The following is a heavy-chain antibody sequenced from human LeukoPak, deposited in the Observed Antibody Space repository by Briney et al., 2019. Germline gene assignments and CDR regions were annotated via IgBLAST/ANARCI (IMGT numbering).Heavy chain of an antibody. CDR3: AKGGDITSSQFDY. D-gene: IGHD5-12*01. CDR1: GFTFSSYG. CDR2: VSGSGGST. Sequence: GGSLRRSGAASGFTFSSYGMSWVRQAPGKGLEWVSAVSGSGGSTYYADSVQGRFTISRDNSKNTLYLQMNSLRAEDTAVYYCAKGGDITSSQFDYWGQGTLVTVSS. V-gene: IGHV3-23*01. J-gene: IGHJ4*02.